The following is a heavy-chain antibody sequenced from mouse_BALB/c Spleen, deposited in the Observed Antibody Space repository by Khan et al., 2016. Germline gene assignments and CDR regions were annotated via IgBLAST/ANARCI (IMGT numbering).Heavy chain of an antibody. V-gene: IGHV5-6*01. CDR3: SRTILLGNSSTCGFAN. CDR2: ISSGGSYT. J-gene: IGHJ3*01. D-gene: IGHD1-1*01. CDR1: GFIFSSYG. Sequence: EVELVESGGDLVKPGGSLKLSCAASGFIFSSYGMSWVRQTPDKRLEWVATISSGGSYTYYPDSVKGRFTISRDNAKNTLYLQMSSLKSEDTAMYYCSRTILLGNSSTCGFANRGPGSLV.